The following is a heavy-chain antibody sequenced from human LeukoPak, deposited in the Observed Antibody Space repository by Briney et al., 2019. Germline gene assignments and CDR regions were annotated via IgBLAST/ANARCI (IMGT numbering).Heavy chain of an antibody. V-gene: IGHV4-59*01. CDR1: GGSIGTYY. D-gene: IGHD3-22*01. Sequence: PSETLSLTCTVSGGSIGTYYWSWIRQPPGKGLEWIGYIYYSGTTNCNPSLKSRVTISVDTSKNQFSLKLRSVTAADTAVYYCARNLYDSSGSMGIYTFDYWGQGTLVTVSS. CDR3: ARNLYDSSGSMGIYTFDY. CDR2: IYYSGTT. J-gene: IGHJ4*02.